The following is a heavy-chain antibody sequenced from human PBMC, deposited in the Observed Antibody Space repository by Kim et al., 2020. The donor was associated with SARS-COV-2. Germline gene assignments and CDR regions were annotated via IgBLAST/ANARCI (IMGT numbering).Heavy chain of an antibody. CDR3: ARDQSGQQLAGFDY. Sequence: ADSVKGGFTICRDNAKNSLYLHMNSLRAEDTAVYYCARDQSGQQLAGFDYWGRGTLVTVSS. V-gene: IGHV3-11*05. D-gene: IGHD6-13*01. J-gene: IGHJ4*02.